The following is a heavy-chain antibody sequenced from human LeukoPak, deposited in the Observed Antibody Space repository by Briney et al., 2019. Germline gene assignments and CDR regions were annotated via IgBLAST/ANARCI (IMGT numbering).Heavy chain of an antibody. CDR3: AGSYYDSSGFRY. J-gene: IGHJ4*02. CDR1: GGSIGSSSYY. V-gene: IGHV4-39*07. D-gene: IGHD3-22*01. Sequence: PSETLSLTCTVSGGSIGSSSYYWGWIRQPPGKGLEWIGNIYYSGSTYYNPSLESRVTMSLDTSKNQFSLKLSSVTAADTAVYYCAGSYYDSSGFRYWGQGTLVTVSS. CDR2: IYYSGST.